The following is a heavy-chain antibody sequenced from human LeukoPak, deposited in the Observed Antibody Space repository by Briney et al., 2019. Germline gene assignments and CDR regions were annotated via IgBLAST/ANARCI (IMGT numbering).Heavy chain of an antibody. CDR2: IYPNSGDT. CDR1: GFPFTVYY. Sequence: ASVKVSCKASGFPFTVYYIHWVRQAPGHGFEWMGWIYPNSGDTNYAQRFQGRVAMTRDTSIATVYMELSRLRSDDTAVYYCARDWWGPDRTAAANWFDPWGQGTLVTVSS. J-gene: IGHJ5*02. D-gene: IGHD6-13*01. CDR3: ARDWWGPDRTAAANWFDP. V-gene: IGHV1-2*02.